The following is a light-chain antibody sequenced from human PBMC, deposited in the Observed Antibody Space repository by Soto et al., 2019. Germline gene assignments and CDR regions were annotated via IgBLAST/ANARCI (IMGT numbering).Light chain of an antibody. V-gene: IGKV1-33*01. J-gene: IGKJ5*01. CDR1: QNINNY. CDR2: DAS. CDR3: QQANSFPIT. Sequence: DVQMTQSPSSLSASVGDRVTITCQASQNINNYLNWYQQKPGRAPKLLIYDASNLEAGVPSRFRGSGSGTDFTLTIGSLQPEDFATYYCQQANSFPITFGQGTRLEIK.